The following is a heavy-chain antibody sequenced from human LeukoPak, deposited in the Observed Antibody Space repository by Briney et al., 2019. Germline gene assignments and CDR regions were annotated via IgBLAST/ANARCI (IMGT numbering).Heavy chain of an antibody. V-gene: IGHV4-61*02. CDR3: ARDLYYYGSETLFDY. CDR1: GGSISSGSYY. J-gene: IGHJ4*02. CDR2: IYTSGST. D-gene: IGHD3-10*01. Sequence: PSETLSLTCTVSGGSISSGSYYWSWIRQPAGKGLEWIGRIYTSGSTNYNPSLKSRVTISVDTSKNQFSLKLSSVTAADTAVYYCARDLYYYGSETLFDYWGQGTLVTVSS.